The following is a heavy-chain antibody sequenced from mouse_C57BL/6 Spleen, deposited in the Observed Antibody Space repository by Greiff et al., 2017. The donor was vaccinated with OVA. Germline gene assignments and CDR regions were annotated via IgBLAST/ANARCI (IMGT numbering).Heavy chain of an antibody. V-gene: IGHV1-42*01. CDR2: INPSTGGT. CDR3: ARRNYYGSSGDAMDY. CDR1: GYSFTGYY. D-gene: IGHD1-1*01. Sequence: EVQLQQSGPELVKPGASVKISCKASGYSFTGYYMNWVKQSPEKSLEWIGEINPSTGGTTYNQKFKAKATLTVDKSSSTAYMQLKSLTSEDSAVYYCARRNYYGSSGDAMDYWGQGTSVTVSS. J-gene: IGHJ4*01.